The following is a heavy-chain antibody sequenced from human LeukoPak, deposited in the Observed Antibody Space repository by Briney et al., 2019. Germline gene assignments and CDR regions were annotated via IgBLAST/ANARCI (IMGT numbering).Heavy chain of an antibody. D-gene: IGHD3-22*01. CDR3: ARVYYDSSGYTNAFDI. J-gene: IGHJ3*02. CDR1: GFTFDDYT. V-gene: IGHV3-20*04. CDR2: INWNGGST. Sequence: GGSLRLSCTASGFTFDDYTMHWVRQAPGKGLEWVSGINWNGGSTGYADSVKGRFTISRDNAKNSLYLQMNSLRAEDTALYYCARVYYDSSGYTNAFDIWGQGTMVTVSS.